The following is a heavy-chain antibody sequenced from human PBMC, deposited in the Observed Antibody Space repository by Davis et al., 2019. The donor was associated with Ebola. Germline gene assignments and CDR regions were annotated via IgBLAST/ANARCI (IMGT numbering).Heavy chain of an antibody. CDR3: ARQESLYGYIDY. J-gene: IGHJ4*01. D-gene: IGHD5-24*01. CDR1: GYSFTSYW. Sequence: GESPKISCKASGYSFTSYWIGWVRQMPGKGLEWMGIIYAGDSDVRYSPSFEGQVTISVDRYFTTAYLQWSSLKASDTAIYYCARQESLYGYIDYWGHGTLVTVSS. V-gene: IGHV5-51*01. CDR2: IYAGDSDV.